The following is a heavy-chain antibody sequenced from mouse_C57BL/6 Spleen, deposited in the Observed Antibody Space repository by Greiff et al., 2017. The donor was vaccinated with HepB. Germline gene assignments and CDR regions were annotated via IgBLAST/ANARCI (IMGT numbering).Heavy chain of an antibody. V-gene: IGHV1-26*01. D-gene: IGHD2-4*01. CDR2: INPNNGGT. Sequence: EVQLQQSGPELVKPGASVKISCKASGYTFTDYYMNWVKQSHGKSLEWIGDINPNNGGTSYNQKFKGKATLTVDKSSSTAYMELRSLTSEDSAVYYCARGYYDYAYWGQGTLVTVSA. CDR1: GYTFTDYY. CDR3: ARGYYDYAY. J-gene: IGHJ3*01.